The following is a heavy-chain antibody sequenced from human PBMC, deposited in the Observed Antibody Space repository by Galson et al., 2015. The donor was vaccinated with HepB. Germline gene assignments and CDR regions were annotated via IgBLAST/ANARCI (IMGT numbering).Heavy chain of an antibody. D-gene: IGHD6-19*01. J-gene: IGHJ6*02. V-gene: IGHV3-30-3*01. CDR2: ISYDGSNK. CDR1: GFTFSSYA. Sequence: SLRLSCAASGFTFSSYAMHWVRQAPGKGLEWVAVISYDGSNKYYADSVKGRFTISRDNSKNTLYLQMNSLRAEDTAVYYCARDRGAVAGPRVRFYYYGMDVWGQGTTVTVSS. CDR3: ARDRGAVAGPRVRFYYYGMDV.